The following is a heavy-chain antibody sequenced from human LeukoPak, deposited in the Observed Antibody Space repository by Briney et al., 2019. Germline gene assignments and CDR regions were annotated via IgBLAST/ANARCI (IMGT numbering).Heavy chain of an antibody. CDR1: GFSLRKHP. CDR2: ISGDGGTT. D-gene: IGHD3-22*01. J-gene: IGHJ4*02. Sequence: GGSLRLSCVASGFSLRKHPMHWVRQAPGKGLEFVSAISGDGGTTFYASSVKGRFTISRDNSKNMVVLQMGSLRTDDMGVYFCARDCSSGNCRGALDYWGQGALVTVSS. V-gene: IGHV3-64*01. CDR3: ARDCSSGNCRGALDY.